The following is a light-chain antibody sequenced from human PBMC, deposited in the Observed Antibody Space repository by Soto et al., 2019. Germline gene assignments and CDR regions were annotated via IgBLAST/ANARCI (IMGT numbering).Light chain of an antibody. V-gene: IGKV1-17*01. CDR2: GAS. J-gene: IGKJ2*01. CDR3: LQHNSYPNT. Sequence: DIQMTQSPSSLSASVGDRVTITCRASQGIRNALGWYQQKPGKAPKRLIYGASSLQSGVPSRFSGSGSGTEFTLTISSLQPEDFATYYCLQHNSYPNTFGQGTKLEIK. CDR1: QGIRNA.